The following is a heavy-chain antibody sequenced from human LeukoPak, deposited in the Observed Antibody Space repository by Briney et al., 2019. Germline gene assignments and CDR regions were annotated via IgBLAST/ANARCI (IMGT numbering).Heavy chain of an antibody. D-gene: IGHD2-2*01. Sequence: ASVKVSCKASGYTFTSYAMNWVRQAPGQGLEWMGWINTNTGNPTYAQGFTGRFVFSLDTSVSTAYLQISSLKAEDTAVYYCARDLPRGGHCSSTSCYLYAFDFWGQGTMVTVSS. CDR2: INTNTGNP. V-gene: IGHV7-4-1*02. J-gene: IGHJ3*01. CDR1: GYTFTSYA. CDR3: ARDLPRGGHCSSTSCYLYAFDF.